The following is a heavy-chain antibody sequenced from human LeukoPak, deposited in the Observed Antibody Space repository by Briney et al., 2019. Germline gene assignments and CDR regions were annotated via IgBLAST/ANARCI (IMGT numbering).Heavy chain of an antibody. V-gene: IGHV3-48*01. J-gene: IGHJ5*02. CDR2: ISSTGRTT. CDR1: GFTFSGYS. Sequence: GGALRLSCAASGFTFSGYSMHWVRQAPGKGREWVSYISSTGRTTYYGDSVKGRFTVSRDNAKNSLYLQMNSLGAEDTAIYYCARDLRFYGSGSYVNVGRFGPWGQGTLVTVSS. CDR3: ARDLRFYGSGSYVNVGRFGP. D-gene: IGHD3-10*01.